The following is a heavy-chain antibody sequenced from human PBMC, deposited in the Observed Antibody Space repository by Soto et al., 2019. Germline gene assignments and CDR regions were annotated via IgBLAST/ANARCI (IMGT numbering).Heavy chain of an antibody. V-gene: IGHV5-51*01. Sequence: PGESLKISCKVTGYTFPNHWINWVRLVPGKGLEWMGIVFPGDSGTRYSPSLQGQVIILVDKSISTAYLQWTRLKASDTAIYYCAKSIEGGPMDVWGQGTTVTVSS. D-gene: IGHD1-26*01. J-gene: IGHJ6*02. CDR3: AKSIEGGPMDV. CDR2: VFPGDSGT. CDR1: GYTFPNHW.